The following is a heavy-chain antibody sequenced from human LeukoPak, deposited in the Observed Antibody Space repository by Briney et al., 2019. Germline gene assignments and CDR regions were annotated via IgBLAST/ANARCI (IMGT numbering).Heavy chain of an antibody. D-gene: IGHD3-22*01. CDR1: GFTFDDYA. CDR2: ISWNSGSI. CDR3: AKAPNYDSSGDYFDY. Sequence: GGSLRLSCAASGFTFDDYAMHWVRQAPGKGLEWVSGISWNSGSIGYADSVKGRFTISRDNAKNSLYPQMNSLRAEDTALYYCAKAPNYDSSGDYFDYWGQGTLVTVSS. V-gene: IGHV3-9*01. J-gene: IGHJ4*02.